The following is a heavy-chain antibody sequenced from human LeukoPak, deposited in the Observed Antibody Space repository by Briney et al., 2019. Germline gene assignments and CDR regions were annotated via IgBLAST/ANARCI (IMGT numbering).Heavy chain of an antibody. D-gene: IGHD6-13*01. CDR2: IKYDGSEK. V-gene: IGHV3-7*01. CDR1: GFTFSSYW. Sequence: GGSLRLSCAASGFTFSSYWMSWVRQAPGKGLEWVANIKYDGSEKYYVDSVKGRFTISRDNAKNSLYLQMNSLRAEDTAVDYCARDIAAAGLFLDHWGQGTLVTVSS. CDR3: ARDIAAAGLFLDH. J-gene: IGHJ4*02.